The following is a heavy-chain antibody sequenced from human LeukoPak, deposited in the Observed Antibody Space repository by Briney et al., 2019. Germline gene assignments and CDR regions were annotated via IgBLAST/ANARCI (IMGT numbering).Heavy chain of an antibody. CDR2: TYYRSKWYN. V-gene: IGHV6-1*01. Sequence: SQGLSLTCDISGDSVSSNSAAWNWIRQSPSRGLEWLGWTYYRSKWYNDYAISVKSRMTINAVTSKNQFSLQLNSVTPEDTAVYYCAKGRWALFDCWGQGTLVIVSS. CDR3: AKGRWALFDC. D-gene: IGHD1-26*01. J-gene: IGHJ4*02. CDR1: GDSVSSNSAA.